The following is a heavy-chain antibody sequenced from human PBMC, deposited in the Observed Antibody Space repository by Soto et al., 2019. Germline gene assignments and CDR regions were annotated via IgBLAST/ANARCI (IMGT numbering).Heavy chain of an antibody. V-gene: IGHV3-23*01. Sequence: GGSLRLSCAASGFTFSSYAMSWVRQAPGKGLEWVSAISGSGGSTYYADSVKGRFTISRDNSKNTLYLQMNSLRAEDTAVYYCAKDPNIVVTAAIWPYVDYWGQGTLVTVSS. CDR1: GFTFSSYA. CDR3: AKDPNIVVTAAIWPYVDY. CDR2: ISGSGGST. D-gene: IGHD2-2*02. J-gene: IGHJ4*02.